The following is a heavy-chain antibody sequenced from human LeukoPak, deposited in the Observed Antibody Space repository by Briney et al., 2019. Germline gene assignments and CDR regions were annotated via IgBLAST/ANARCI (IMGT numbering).Heavy chain of an antibody. J-gene: IGHJ4*02. Sequence: ASAKVSCKASGYTFTGYYMHWVRQAPGQGLEWMGWINPNSGGTNYAQKFQGRVTMTRDTSISTAYMELSRLRSDDTAVYYCASGRSGYSSSPVFDYWGQGTLVTVSS. D-gene: IGHD6-6*01. CDR3: ASGRSGYSSSPVFDY. V-gene: IGHV1-2*02. CDR1: GYTFTGYY. CDR2: INPNSGGT.